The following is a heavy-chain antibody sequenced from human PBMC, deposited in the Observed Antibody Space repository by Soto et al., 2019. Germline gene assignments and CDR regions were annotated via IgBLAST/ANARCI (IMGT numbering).Heavy chain of an antibody. V-gene: IGHV3-30*18. CDR2: ISSDGNNQ. CDR3: AKERGVLDAFDI. J-gene: IGHJ3*02. CDR1: GFTSSSFV. Sequence: QVQLVESGGGVVQPGTSLRLSCAASGFTSSSFVIHWVSQAPGKGLEWLAVISSDGNNQYYSDSVKGRFTISRDNSKKTLYLQVNSLRAEDTAVYCCAKERGVLDAFDICGQGTMVTVS. D-gene: IGHD3-3*01.